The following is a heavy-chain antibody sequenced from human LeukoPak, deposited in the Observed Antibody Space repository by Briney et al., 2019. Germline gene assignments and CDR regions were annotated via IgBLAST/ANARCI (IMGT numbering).Heavy chain of an antibody. J-gene: IGHJ4*02. D-gene: IGHD5-12*01. Sequence: GRSLRLSCAATAFTFDDYAMHWVRQATGKGLEWVSGISWNSGSIGYADSVKGRFTISRDNAKNSLYLQMNSLRAEDMALYYCAKDRGYSGYGVFDYWGQGTLVTVSS. CDR3: AKDRGYSGYGVFDY. CDR2: ISWNSGSI. CDR1: AFTFDDYA. V-gene: IGHV3-9*03.